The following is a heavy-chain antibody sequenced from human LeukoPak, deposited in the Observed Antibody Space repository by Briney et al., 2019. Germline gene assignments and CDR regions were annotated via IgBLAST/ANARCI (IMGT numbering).Heavy chain of an antibody. CDR2: INPSGGDT. D-gene: IGHD2-21*02. J-gene: IGHJ4*02. CDR1: GYIHSSYN. CDR3: ARTYCGDDCNIRYFDY. Sequence: ASVKVSRKASGYIHSSYNMHWVRQAPGQGLEWLGIINPSGGDTKYAQKFQDRVTLTRDKSTSTVYMELSSLTSEDTAVYYCARTYCGDDCNIRYFDYWGQGTLVTVSS. V-gene: IGHV1-46*01.